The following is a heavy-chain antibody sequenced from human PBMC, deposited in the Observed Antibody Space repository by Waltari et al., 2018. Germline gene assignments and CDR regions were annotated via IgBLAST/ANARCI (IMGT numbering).Heavy chain of an antibody. CDR3: ARGLWSYWYFDL. D-gene: IGHD3-10*01. CDR2: INHNGST. J-gene: IGHJ2*01. V-gene: IGHV4-34*01. CDR1: GGSFSGYY. Sequence: QVQLQQWGAGLLKPSETLSLTCAVYGGSFSGYYWSWIRQPPGKGLEWIGEINHNGSTNYNPSLKSRVTISVDTSKNQFSLKLSSVTAADTAVYYCARGLWSYWYFDLWGRGTLVTVSS.